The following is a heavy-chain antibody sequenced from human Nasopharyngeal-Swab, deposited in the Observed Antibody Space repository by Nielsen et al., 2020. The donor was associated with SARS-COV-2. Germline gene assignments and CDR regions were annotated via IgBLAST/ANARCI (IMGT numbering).Heavy chain of an antibody. V-gene: IGHV3-7*01. J-gene: IGHJ6*02. Sequence: GESLKISCAASGFTFSSYWMSWVRQAPGKGLEWVANIKQDGSEKYYVDSVKGRFTISRDNAKNSLYLQMNSLRAEDTAVYYCARGTWYSSSGASYYYYYGMDVWCQGTTVAVSS. D-gene: IGHD6-13*01. CDR1: GFTFSSYW. CDR3: ARGTWYSSSGASYYYYYGMDV. CDR2: IKQDGSEK.